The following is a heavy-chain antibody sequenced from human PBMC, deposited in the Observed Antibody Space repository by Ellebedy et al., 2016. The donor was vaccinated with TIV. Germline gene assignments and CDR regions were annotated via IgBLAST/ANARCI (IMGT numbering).Heavy chain of an antibody. Sequence: GESLKIPCAAPGFTFSSYWMHWVRQAPGKGLVWISRINSDGSSTRYADSVKGRFTISRDNAKKTLYLQMNSLRAEDTAVYYCARERQRLVPDYWGQGTLVTVSS. D-gene: IGHD6-19*01. CDR3: ARERQRLVPDY. V-gene: IGHV3-74*01. CDR1: GFTFSSYW. J-gene: IGHJ4*02. CDR2: INSDGSST.